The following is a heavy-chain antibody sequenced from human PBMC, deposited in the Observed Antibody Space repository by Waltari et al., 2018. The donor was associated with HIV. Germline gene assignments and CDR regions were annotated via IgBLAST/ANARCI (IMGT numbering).Heavy chain of an antibody. CDR2: SNKDGSNT. Sequence: EVQLVESGGGLVQPGGSLRLSCEASGFTVSSNWMHWVRQAPGKGLVWGSCSNKDGSNTRYADSVKGRLTISRDNAKNTLYLQMNRLRAEDTAVYYCARGVGYGMDVWGQGTTVTVSS. J-gene: IGHJ6*02. CDR1: GFTVSSNW. V-gene: IGHV3-74*01. D-gene: IGHD2-15*01. CDR3: ARGVGYGMDV.